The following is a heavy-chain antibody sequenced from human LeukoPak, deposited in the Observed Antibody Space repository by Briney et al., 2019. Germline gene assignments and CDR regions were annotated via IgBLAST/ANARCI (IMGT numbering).Heavy chain of an antibody. D-gene: IGHD3-10*01. CDR3: ASLGDPFDY. CDR2: IYYSGST. V-gene: IGHV4-39*07. CDR1: GGSISSSSYY. J-gene: IGHJ4*02. Sequence: SETLSLTCTVSGGSISSSSYYWGWIRQPPGKGLEWIGSIYYSGSTYYNPSLKSRVTISVDTSKNQFSLKLSSVTAADTAVYYCASLGDPFDYWGQGTLVTVSS.